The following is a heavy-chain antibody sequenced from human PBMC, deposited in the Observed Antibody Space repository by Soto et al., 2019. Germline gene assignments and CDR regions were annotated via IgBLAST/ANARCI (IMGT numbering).Heavy chain of an antibody. Sequence: QGQLVQSGAEVKKPGALVKVSCKASGYVFTSFAMHWVRQAPGQRLEWMGWINTGNGDTKYAQKFQGRVTITTDTSARTSYLELSSMRSEDTAVYYCASDWGSLDYWGQGTLVTVSP. CDR2: INTGNGDT. CDR3: ASDWGSLDY. CDR1: GYVFTSFA. V-gene: IGHV1-3*04. J-gene: IGHJ4*02. D-gene: IGHD2-21*01.